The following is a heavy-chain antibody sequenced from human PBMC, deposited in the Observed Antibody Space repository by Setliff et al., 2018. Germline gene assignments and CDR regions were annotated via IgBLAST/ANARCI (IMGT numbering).Heavy chain of an antibody. CDR1: GGSFTNYY. D-gene: IGHD5-12*01. CDR3: AGTPARGTTWLSPFDY. V-gene: IGHV4-4*08. J-gene: IGHJ4*02. Sequence: SETLSLTCTVYGGSFTNYYWGWIRQSPGKGLEWIGHIYTNGATSYSPSLKSRVSISADTSKNVLSLRLTSVTAADTAVYYCAGTPARGTTWLSPFDYWGQGTLVTVSS. CDR2: IYTNGAT.